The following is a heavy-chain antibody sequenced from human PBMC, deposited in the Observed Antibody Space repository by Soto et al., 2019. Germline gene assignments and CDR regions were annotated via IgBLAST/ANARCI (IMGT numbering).Heavy chain of an antibody. J-gene: IGHJ4*02. CDR3: AKQFDY. Sequence: EVQLVESGGGLVQPGGSLRLSCAASGFTFSSYWMHWVRQAPGKGLVWVSRINSDGSNTGYADSVKGRFTISRDNAKNMLYLQMNGLRAEDTAVYYCAKQFDYWGQGTLVTVSS. V-gene: IGHV3-74*01. CDR2: INSDGSNT. CDR1: GFTFSSYW.